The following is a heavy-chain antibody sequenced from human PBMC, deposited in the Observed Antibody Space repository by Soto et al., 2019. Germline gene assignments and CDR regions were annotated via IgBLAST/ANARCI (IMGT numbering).Heavy chain of an antibody. J-gene: IGHJ6*02. CDR1: GGSVSSGSYY. V-gene: IGHV4-61*01. CDR3: ARYSYGHYYYYGMDV. D-gene: IGHD5-18*01. CDR2: IYYSGST. Sequence: SETLSLTCTVSGGSVSSGSYYWSWIRQPPGKGLEWIGYIYYSGSTNYNPSLKSRVTISVDTSKNQFSLKLSSVTAADTAVYYCARYSYGHYYYYGMDVWGQGTTVTVFS.